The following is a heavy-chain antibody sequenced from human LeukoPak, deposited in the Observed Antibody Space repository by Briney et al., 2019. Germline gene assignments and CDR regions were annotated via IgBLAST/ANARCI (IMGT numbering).Heavy chain of an antibody. Sequence: SETLSLTCTVSGGSISSYYWSWIRQPPGKGLEWIGYIYYSGSTNYNPSLKSRVTISVDTSKNQFSLKLSSLTAADTAVYYCARLSLGLGSYYFDYWGQGTLVTVSS. CDR2: IYYSGST. D-gene: IGHD3-16*01. CDR3: ARLSLGLGSYYFDY. J-gene: IGHJ4*02. V-gene: IGHV4-59*08. CDR1: GGSISSYY.